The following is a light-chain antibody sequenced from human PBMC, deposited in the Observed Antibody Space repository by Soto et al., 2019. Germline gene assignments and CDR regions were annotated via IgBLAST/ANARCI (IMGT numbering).Light chain of an antibody. V-gene: IGKV3-15*01. CDR2: AAS. CDR1: QAVSSN. J-gene: IGKJ1*01. CDR3: QQRSNWPPWT. Sequence: EIVMTQSPATLSVSPGERATLSCRASQAVSSNLAWYQQKPGQAPRLLIYAASTRAAGIPDRFSGSGSGTGFTLTITSLQSEDFAVYYCQQRSNWPPWTFGQGTKVEIK.